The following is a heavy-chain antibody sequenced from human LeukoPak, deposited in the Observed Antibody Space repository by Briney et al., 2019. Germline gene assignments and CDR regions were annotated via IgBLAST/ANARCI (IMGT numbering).Heavy chain of an antibody. CDR3: ARGDVDTTLVTEY. D-gene: IGHD5-18*01. V-gene: IGHV1-2*02. Sequence: ASVKVSCKASGYTFTGYFIHWVRQAPGQGLEWMGWINPKSGGTKYAQKFQVRVTMTRDTSISTAYMDLSRLTSDDTAVYYCARGDVDTTLVTEYWGQGTLVTVSS. CDR2: INPKSGGT. J-gene: IGHJ4*02. CDR1: GYTFTGYF.